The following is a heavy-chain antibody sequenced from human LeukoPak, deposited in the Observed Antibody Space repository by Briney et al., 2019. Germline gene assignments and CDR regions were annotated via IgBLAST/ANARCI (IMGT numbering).Heavy chain of an antibody. J-gene: IGHJ4*02. V-gene: IGHV3-48*04. CDR2: ISSSGLTI. D-gene: IGHD2-21*02. CDR1: GFTFSSYA. CDR3: ARVGDDYNEYVDY. Sequence: GGSLRLSCVASGFTFSSYAMSWVRQAPGKGLEWVSYISSSGLTIHYADSVKGRFTISRDNAKNSLYLQVNSLIGEDTAVYYCARVGDDYNEYVDYWGQGTLVTVSS.